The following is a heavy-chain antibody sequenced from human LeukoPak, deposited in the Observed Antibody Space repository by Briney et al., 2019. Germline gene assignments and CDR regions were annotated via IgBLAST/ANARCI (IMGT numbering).Heavy chain of an antibody. J-gene: IGHJ1*01. CDR1: GFTFSSYA. V-gene: IGHV3-30*02. CDR3: ARGGKRAVAGTRSPQYFQH. CDR2: IRYDGSNK. D-gene: IGHD6-19*01. Sequence: GGSLRLSCAASGFTFSSYAMHWVRQAPGKGLEWVAFIRYDGSNKYYADSVKGRFTISRDNSKNTLYLQMNSLRAEDTAVYYCARGGKRAVAGTRSPQYFQHWGQGTLVTVSS.